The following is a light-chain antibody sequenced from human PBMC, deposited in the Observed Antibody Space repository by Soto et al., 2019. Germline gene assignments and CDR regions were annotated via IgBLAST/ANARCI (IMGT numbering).Light chain of an antibody. V-gene: IGLV2-14*01. Sequence: QSALTQPASVSGSPGQSITISCTGSNSDVGGYNYVSWYQQHPGKAPKLIIHEVSNRPSGVSRRFSGSKSGNTASLTISRLQAEDEADYYCSSYTTSSPWVFGGGTKLTVL. CDR3: SSYTTSSPWV. CDR1: NSDVGGYNY. J-gene: IGLJ3*02. CDR2: EVS.